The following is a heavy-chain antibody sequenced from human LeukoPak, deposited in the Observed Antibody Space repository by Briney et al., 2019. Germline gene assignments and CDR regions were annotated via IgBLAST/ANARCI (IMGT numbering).Heavy chain of an antibody. J-gene: IGHJ4*02. V-gene: IGHV1-69*04. CDR1: GGTFSSYA. Sequence: ASVKVSCKASGGTFSSYAISWVRQAPGQGLEWMGRIIPIPGIANYAQKFQGRVTITADKSTSTAYMELSSLRSEDTAVYYCARDGYSSGSVPFDYWGQGTLVTVSS. D-gene: IGHD6-19*01. CDR2: IIPIPGIA. CDR3: ARDGYSSGSVPFDY.